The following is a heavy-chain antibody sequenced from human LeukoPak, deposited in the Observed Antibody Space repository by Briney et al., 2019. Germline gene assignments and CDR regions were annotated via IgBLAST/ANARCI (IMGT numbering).Heavy chain of an antibody. J-gene: IGHJ5*02. Sequence: SETLSLTCTVSGFSIRSGYHWGWIRQPPGKGLEWIGSIYHSGSTFHNPSLKSRVTISVDTSKNQFSLKLSSVTAADTAVYYCARRERGYNYGSYWLDPWGRGTLVTVSS. D-gene: IGHD5-18*01. CDR2: IYHSGST. V-gene: IGHV4-38-2*02. CDR3: ARRERGYNYGSYWLDP. CDR1: GFSIRSGYH.